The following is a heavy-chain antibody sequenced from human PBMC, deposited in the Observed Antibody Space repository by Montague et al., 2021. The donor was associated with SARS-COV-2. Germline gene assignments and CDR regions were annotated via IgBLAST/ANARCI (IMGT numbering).Heavy chain of an antibody. CDR3: AKGGAQGSRSFDY. CDR2: IGSGGGT. J-gene: IGHJ4*02. D-gene: IGHD1-26*01. V-gene: IGHV3-53*01. CDR1: GFSVSSNY. Sequence: SLRLSCAASGFSVSSNYLNWVRQAPGKGLEWVSFIGSGGGTYYADSVKGRFTISGDTSRNTQYLQMNSLRAEDTAVYYCAKGGAQGSRSFDYWGQGTLVTVSS.